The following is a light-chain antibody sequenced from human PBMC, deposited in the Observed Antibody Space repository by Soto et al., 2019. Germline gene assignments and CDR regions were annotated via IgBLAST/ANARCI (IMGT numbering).Light chain of an antibody. J-gene: IGKJ4*01. CDR2: AAS. CDR3: QQSYGFPLT. V-gene: IGKV1-39*01. CDR1: QSISPY. Sequence: DIQMTQSPASLSASVGDTVTFICRASQSISPYLNWYQQRPGRAPKLLISAASTLQSGVPSRFSGGGSGADFTLTISNLQPEDFASYFCQQSYGFPLTFGGGTKLEIK.